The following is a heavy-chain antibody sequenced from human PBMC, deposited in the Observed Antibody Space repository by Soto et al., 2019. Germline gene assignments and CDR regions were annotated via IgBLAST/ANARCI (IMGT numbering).Heavy chain of an antibody. CDR3: VKAYYDSSGYSPTYYGMDV. V-gene: IGHV3-64D*06. CDR2: ISSNGGST. J-gene: IGHJ6*02. CDR1: GFTFSSYA. D-gene: IGHD3-22*01. Sequence: PGWSLRLSCSASGFTFSSYAMHWVRQAPGKGLEYVSAISSNGGSTYYADSVKGRFTISRDNSKNTLYLQMSSLRAEDTAVYYCVKAYYDSSGYSPTYYGMDVWGQGTTVTVSS.